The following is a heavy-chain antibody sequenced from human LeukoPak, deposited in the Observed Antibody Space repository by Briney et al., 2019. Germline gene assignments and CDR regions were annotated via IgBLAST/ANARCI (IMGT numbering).Heavy chain of an antibody. V-gene: IGHV1-2*04. CDR3: ARGSVNYDFWSGYLGTGSFYGMDV. J-gene: IGHJ6*02. Sequence: ASVKVSCKASGYTFTGYYMHWVRQAPGQGLEWMGWINPNSGGTNYAQKSQGWVTMTRDTSISTAYMELSRLRSDDTAVYYCARGSVNYDFWSGYLGTGSFYGMDVWGQGTTVTVSS. CDR2: INPNSGGT. D-gene: IGHD3-3*01. CDR1: GYTFTGYY.